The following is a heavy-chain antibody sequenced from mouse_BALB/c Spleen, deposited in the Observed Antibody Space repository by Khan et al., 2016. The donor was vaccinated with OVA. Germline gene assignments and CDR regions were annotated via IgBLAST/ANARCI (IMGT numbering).Heavy chain of an antibody. CDR3: ARVASSRDFSSPF. J-gene: IGHJ3*01. Sequence: VQLQQPGPEPVEPGASVKMSCKASGYTFSNYVINWMKQKPGQGLEWIAYINPYNAGTRYNEKFKGKATLTSDISSTTSYSELDMLTSEDAAVYYWARVASSRDFSSPFWGQGTLVTVAA. CDR2: INPYNAGT. V-gene: IGHV1S136*01. CDR1: GYTFSNYV. D-gene: IGHD6-1*01.